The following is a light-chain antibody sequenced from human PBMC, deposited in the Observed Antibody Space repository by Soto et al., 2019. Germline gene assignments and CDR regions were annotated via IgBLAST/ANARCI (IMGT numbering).Light chain of an antibody. Sequence: QSVLTQPPSASGTPGQRVTISCSGSSSNIGRNTANWYRQLPGTAPKLLIYSNNLRPSGVPDRLSGSDSGTSASLAISGLQSEDEADYYCAAWDDSLNGYVFGTVTQLTVL. V-gene: IGLV1-44*01. CDR2: SNN. CDR1: SSNIGRNT. CDR3: AAWDDSLNGYV. J-gene: IGLJ1*01.